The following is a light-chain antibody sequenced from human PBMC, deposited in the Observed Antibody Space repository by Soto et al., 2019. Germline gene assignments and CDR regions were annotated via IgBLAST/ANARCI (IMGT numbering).Light chain of an antibody. CDR3: QQRYAWPPLT. Sequence: EIVLTQSPATLSLSPGERATLSCRASQSVGAYLAWYQQRPGQPPRLLIYDASKSSTGIPARFSGSGSETDFTLAIISLEPEDFAVYYCQQRYAWPPLTFGGGTKVEIK. V-gene: IGKV3-11*01. CDR2: DAS. CDR1: QSVGAY. J-gene: IGKJ4*01.